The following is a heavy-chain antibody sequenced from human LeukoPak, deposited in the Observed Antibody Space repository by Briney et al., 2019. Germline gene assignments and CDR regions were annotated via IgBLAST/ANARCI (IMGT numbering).Heavy chain of an antibody. D-gene: IGHD2-2*01. J-gene: IGHJ6*04. V-gene: IGHV4-34*01. Sequence: SETLSLTWAVYGGSFSGYYWSWIRQPPGKGLEWIGEINHSGSTNYNPSLKSRVTISVDTSKNQFSLKLSSVTAADTAVYYCATTAGYCSSTSCPPGYGMDVWGKGTTVTVSS. CDR2: INHSGST. CDR1: GGSFSGYY. CDR3: ATTAGYCSSTSCPPGYGMDV.